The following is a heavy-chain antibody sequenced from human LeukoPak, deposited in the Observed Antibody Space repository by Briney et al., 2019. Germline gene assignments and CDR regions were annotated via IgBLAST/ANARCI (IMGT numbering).Heavy chain of an antibody. V-gene: IGHV4-34*01. Sequence: SETLSLTCAVYGGSFSGYYWNWVRQPPGKGLEWIGEINHSGSTNYNPSLKSRVTISVDTSKNQFSLKLSSVTAADTAVYYCARVYYYGSGRRSDPWGQGTLVTVSS. CDR2: INHSGST. CDR1: GGSFSGYY. D-gene: IGHD3-10*01. CDR3: ARVYYYGSGRRSDP. J-gene: IGHJ5*02.